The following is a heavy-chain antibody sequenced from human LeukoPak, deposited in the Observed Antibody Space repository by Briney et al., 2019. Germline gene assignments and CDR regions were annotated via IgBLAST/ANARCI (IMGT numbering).Heavy chain of an antibody. J-gene: IGHJ4*02. CDR2: IWYDGSNK. CDR1: GFTFSSYG. Sequence: QPGRSLRLSCAASGFTFSSYGMHWVRQAPGKGLEWVAVIWYDGSNKYYADSVKGRFTISRDNSKNTLYPQMNSLRAEDTAVYYCARDDGDYDSSGYYPYWGQGTLITVSS. V-gene: IGHV3-33*01. D-gene: IGHD3-22*01. CDR3: ARDDGDYDSSGYYPY.